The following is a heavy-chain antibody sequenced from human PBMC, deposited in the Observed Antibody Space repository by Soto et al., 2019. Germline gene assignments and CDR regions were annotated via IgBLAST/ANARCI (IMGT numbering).Heavy chain of an antibody. J-gene: IGHJ3*02. D-gene: IGHD5-18*01. CDR2: IYYSGST. CDR1: GGSISSGGYY. Sequence: PSETLSLTCTVSGGSISSGGYYWSWIRQHPGKGLEWIGYIYYSGSTYHNPSLKSRVTISVDTSKNQFSLKLSSVTAADTAVYYCARTGYSYGPIWGQGTMVTVSS. V-gene: IGHV4-31*03. CDR3: ARTGYSYGPI.